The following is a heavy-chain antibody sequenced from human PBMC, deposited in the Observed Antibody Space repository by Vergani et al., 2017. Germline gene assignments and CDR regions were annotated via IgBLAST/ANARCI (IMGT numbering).Heavy chain of an antibody. CDR3: AAESQLFPGIAAAGTGY. CDR2: ISSSSSYI. D-gene: IGHD6-13*01. V-gene: IGHV3-21*01. Sequence: EVQLVESGGGLIQPGGSLRLSCAASGFTFSSYSMHWVRQAPGKGLEWVSSISSSSSYIYYADSVKGRFTISRDNAKNSLYLQMNSLRAEDTAVYYCAAESQLFPGIAAAGTGYWGQGTLVTVSS. J-gene: IGHJ4*02. CDR1: GFTFSSYS.